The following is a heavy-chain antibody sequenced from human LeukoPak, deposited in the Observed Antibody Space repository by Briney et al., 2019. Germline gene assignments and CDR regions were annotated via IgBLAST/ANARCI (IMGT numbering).Heavy chain of an antibody. V-gene: IGHV3-48*01. J-gene: IGHJ4*02. Sequence: GGSLRLSCAASGFTFSSHWMHWVRQVPGKGLEWVSGISWNSGSIGYADSVKGRFTISRGNAKNSLYLQMNSLRAEDTAVYYCARGGTAAGHRDYFDYWGQGTLVTVSS. D-gene: IGHD6-13*01. CDR3: ARGGTAAGHRDYFDY. CDR2: ISWNSGSI. CDR1: GFTFSSHW.